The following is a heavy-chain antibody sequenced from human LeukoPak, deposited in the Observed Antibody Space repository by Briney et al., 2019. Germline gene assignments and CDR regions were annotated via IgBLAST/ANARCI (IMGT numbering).Heavy chain of an antibody. Sequence: HSGGSLRLSCAASGFTFSSYAMSWVRQAPGKGLEWVSAISGSGLSTYYADSVKGRFTISRDTSKNTLYLQMNSLRAEDTAVYYCAKWRVSSGCDYWGQGTLVTVSS. D-gene: IGHD6-19*01. CDR2: ISGSGLST. V-gene: IGHV3-23*01. CDR1: GFTFSSYA. J-gene: IGHJ4*02. CDR3: AKWRVSSGCDY.